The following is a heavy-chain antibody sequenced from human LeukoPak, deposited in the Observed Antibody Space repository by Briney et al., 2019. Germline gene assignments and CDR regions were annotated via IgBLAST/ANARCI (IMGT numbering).Heavy chain of an antibody. CDR3: ATQWGTGYMDG. Sequence: SGGSLRLSCAASGFTFSSYSMNWVRQAPGKGLEWVSSISSSSTYIYYADSLKGRFTISRDNAKNSLYLQMSSLRAEDTAVYYCATQWGTGYMDGWGKGTTVTVSS. D-gene: IGHD3-16*01. CDR2: ISSSSTYI. CDR1: GFTFSSYS. V-gene: IGHV3-21*01. J-gene: IGHJ6*03.